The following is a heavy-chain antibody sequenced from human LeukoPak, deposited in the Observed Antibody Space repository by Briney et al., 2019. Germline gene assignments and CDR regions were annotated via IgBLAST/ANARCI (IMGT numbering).Heavy chain of an antibody. D-gene: IGHD3-3*01. CDR1: GYTFTGYY. Sequence: ASVKVSCKASGYTFTGYYMHWVRQAPGQGLEWMGWINPNSGGTNYAQKFQGRVTMTRDTSISTAYMELSRLRSDDTAVYYCARAGTGFLEWLLYRLGFDYWGQGTLVTVSS. CDR2: INPNSGGT. CDR3: ARAGTGFLEWLLYRLGFDY. J-gene: IGHJ4*02. V-gene: IGHV1-2*02.